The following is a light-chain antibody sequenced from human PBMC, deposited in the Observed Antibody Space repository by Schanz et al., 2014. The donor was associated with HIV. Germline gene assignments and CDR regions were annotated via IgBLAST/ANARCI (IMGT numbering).Light chain of an antibody. CDR1: QSVSSY. Sequence: EIVLTQSPATLSLSPGERATLSCRASQSVSSYLAWYQQKPGQAPRLLIYGASSRATGIPDRFSGSGSGTDFTVTISTLEPEDFAVYYCQQRINWPRTFGQGTKVEIK. V-gene: IGKV3-11*01. CDR3: QQRINWPRT. CDR2: GAS. J-gene: IGKJ1*01.